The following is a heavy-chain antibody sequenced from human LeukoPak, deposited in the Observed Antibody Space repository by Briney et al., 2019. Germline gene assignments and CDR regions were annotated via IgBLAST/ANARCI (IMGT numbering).Heavy chain of an antibody. CDR1: GFTFSDYY. D-gene: IGHD2-2*01. J-gene: IGHJ3*02. V-gene: IGHV3-11*01. CDR2: ISSSGSNI. Sequence: GGSLRLSCAASGFTFSDYYMSWVRQAPGEGREWVSYISSSGSNIHYADSVKGRLTITRDNAKNSLYLQMNSLRAEDTALYYCARGYQLPEGAFDIWGQGTMVTVSS. CDR3: ARGYQLPEGAFDI.